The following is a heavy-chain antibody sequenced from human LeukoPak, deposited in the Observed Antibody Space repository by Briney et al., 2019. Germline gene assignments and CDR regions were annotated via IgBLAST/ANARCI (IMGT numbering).Heavy chain of an antibody. J-gene: IGHJ6*03. Sequence: SETLSLTCTVSGGSISSSSYYWGWIRQPPGKGLEWIGSIYYSGSTYYNPSLKSRVTISVDTSKNQFSLKLSSVTAADTAVYYYARDLRGYSYGLGYYYYYMDVWGKGTTVTVSS. CDR1: GGSISSSSYY. D-gene: IGHD5-18*01. CDR3: ARDLRGYSYGLGYYYYYMDV. CDR2: IYYSGST. V-gene: IGHV4-39*07.